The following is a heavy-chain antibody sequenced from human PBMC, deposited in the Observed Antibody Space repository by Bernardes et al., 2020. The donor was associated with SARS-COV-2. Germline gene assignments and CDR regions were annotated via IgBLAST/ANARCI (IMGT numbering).Heavy chain of an antibody. CDR2: ISGSGVST. V-gene: IGHV3-23*01. D-gene: IGHD2-8*01. Sequence: GGSLRLSSEASGFTFSSYAMSWVRQAPGKGLEWVSAISGSGVSTYYADSVKGRFTISRDNSKNTLYLQINSLRAEDTAVYYCAKDYQTFEPVSFDYWGQGTLVTVSS. J-gene: IGHJ4*02. CDR1: GFTFSSYA. CDR3: AKDYQTFEPVSFDY.